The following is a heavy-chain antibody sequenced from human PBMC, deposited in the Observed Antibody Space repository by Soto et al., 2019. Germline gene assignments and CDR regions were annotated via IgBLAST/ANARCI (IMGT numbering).Heavy chain of an antibody. Sequence: ASVKVSCKASGGTFSSYTISWVRQAPGQGLEWMGRIIPILGITNYAQKFQGRVTITADKSTSTAYMELSSLRSEDTAVYYCARDPRQKTYYYDSSGQFDYWGQGTLVTVSS. D-gene: IGHD3-22*01. CDR2: IIPILGIT. CDR1: GGTFSSYT. V-gene: IGHV1-69*04. J-gene: IGHJ4*02. CDR3: ARDPRQKTYYYDSSGQFDY.